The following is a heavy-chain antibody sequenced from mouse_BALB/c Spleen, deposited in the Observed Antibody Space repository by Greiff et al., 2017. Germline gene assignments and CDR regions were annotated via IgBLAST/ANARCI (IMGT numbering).Heavy chain of an antibody. Sequence: EVMLVESGGGLVQPGGSRKLSCAASGFTFSSFGMHWVRQAPEKGLEWVAYISSGSSTIYYADTVKGRFTISRDKPKNTLFLQMTSLRSEDTAMYYCARSNYYAMDYWGQGTSVTGSS. CDR1: GFTFSSFG. D-gene: IGHD4-1*01. V-gene: IGHV5-17*02. CDR2: ISSGSSTI. CDR3: ARSNYYAMDY. J-gene: IGHJ4*01.